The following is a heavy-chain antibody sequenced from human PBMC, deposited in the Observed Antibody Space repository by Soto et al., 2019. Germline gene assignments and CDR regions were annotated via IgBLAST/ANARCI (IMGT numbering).Heavy chain of an antibody. CDR3: AKPPPYGSGSYDFDY. V-gene: IGHV3-23*01. D-gene: IGHD3-10*01. CDR2: ISGSGGST. CDR1: GFTFSSYA. J-gene: IGHJ4*02. Sequence: GGSLRLSCAASGFTFSSYAMSWVRQAPGKGLEWVSAISGSGGSTYYADSVKGRFTISRDNSKNTLYLQMNSLRAEDTAVYYWAKPPPYGSGSYDFDYWGQGTLVTVSS.